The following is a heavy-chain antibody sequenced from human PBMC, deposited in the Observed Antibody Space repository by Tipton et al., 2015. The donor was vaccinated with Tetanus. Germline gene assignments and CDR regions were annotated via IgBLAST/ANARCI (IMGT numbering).Heavy chain of an antibody. V-gene: IGHV4-31*03. D-gene: IGHD1-1*01. CDR1: GDSISSGAYY. CDR2: IYYSGST. CDR3: ARTQPIGWYFDL. J-gene: IGHJ2*01. Sequence: TLSLTCTVSGDSISSGAYYWSWIRQHPGKGLEWIGYIYYSGSTFYNPSLKSRVTISVDTSKNQFSLKLSSVTAADTAVYYCARTQPIGWYFDLWGRGTLLTVSS.